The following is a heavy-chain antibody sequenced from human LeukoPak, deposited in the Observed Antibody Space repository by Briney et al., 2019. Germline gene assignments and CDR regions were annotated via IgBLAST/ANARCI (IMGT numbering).Heavy chain of an antibody. J-gene: IGHJ5*02. Sequence: GESLKISCKGSGYIFTNYWIGWVRQMPGQGLEWMGIIYPGDSDTRYSLSFQGQVTISADKSISTAYLQWSSLKASDTAMYYCARLGTAMVTSRWFDPWGQGTLVTVSS. D-gene: IGHD5-18*01. V-gene: IGHV5-51*01. CDR3: ARLGTAMVTSRWFDP. CDR1: GYIFTNYW. CDR2: IYPGDSDT.